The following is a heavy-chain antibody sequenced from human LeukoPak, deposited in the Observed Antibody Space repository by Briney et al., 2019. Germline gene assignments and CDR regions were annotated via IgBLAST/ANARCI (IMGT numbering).Heavy chain of an antibody. V-gene: IGHV1-3*01. J-gene: IGHJ4*02. D-gene: IGHD1-26*01. Sequence: ASVKVSCKASGYTFTSYAMNWVRQAPGQRLEWMGWINAGNGNTKYSQKFQGRVTITRDTSASTAYMELSSLRSEDTAVYYCASVPSWWELPGPGDYWGQGTLVTVSS. CDR1: GYTFTSYA. CDR2: INAGNGNT. CDR3: ASVPSWWELPGPGDY.